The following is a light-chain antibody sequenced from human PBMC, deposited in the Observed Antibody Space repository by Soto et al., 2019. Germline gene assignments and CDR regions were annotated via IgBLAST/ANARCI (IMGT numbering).Light chain of an antibody. V-gene: IGLV1-40*01. CDR3: QSYDSSLSAWV. CDR2: GTS. CDR1: SYNIGAGFD. Sequence: QSVLTQPPSVSGAPGQRVTISCTGSSYNIGAGFDVHWYQHLPGTAPKLLIYGTSNRPSGVPDRFSGSKSGASASLAITGLQAEDESDYYCQSYDSSLSAWVFGGGTKLTVL. J-gene: IGLJ3*02.